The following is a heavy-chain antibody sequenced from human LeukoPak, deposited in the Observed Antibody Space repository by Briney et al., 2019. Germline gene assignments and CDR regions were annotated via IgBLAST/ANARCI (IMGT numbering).Heavy chain of an antibody. CDR2: INHSGIT. CDR1: GGSLIDHY. D-gene: IGHD6-13*01. Sequence: SEALSLTCAVYGGSLIDHYWNWIRQPPGKGLEWIGEINHSGITKYNPYLKSRVTISVDTSKNQFSLSLNSVTAADTAVYYCARGNIAAAVKYWGQGTLVTVSS. CDR3: ARGNIAAAVKY. V-gene: IGHV4-34*01. J-gene: IGHJ1*01.